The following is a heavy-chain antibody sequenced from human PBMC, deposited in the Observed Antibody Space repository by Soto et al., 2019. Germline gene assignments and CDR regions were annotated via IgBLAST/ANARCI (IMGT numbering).Heavy chain of an antibody. J-gene: IGHJ4*02. D-gene: IGHD6-13*01. Sequence: ASLSLTYAVNGVSFSSYYWSWIRQPPGKGLEWIGEINHSGSTNYNPSLKSRVTISVDTSKNQFSLKLSSVTAEDTAVYYCARGAEGRRSSWYFFDSWGQGTLVT. CDR1: GVSFSSYY. CDR2: INHSGST. V-gene: IGHV4-34*01. CDR3: ARGAEGRRSSWYFFDS.